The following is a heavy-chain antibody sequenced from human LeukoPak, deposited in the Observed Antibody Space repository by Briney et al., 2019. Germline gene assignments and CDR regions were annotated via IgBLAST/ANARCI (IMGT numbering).Heavy chain of an antibody. Sequence: SETLSLTCTVAGGSISSYYWTWIRQPAGKGLEWIGRIYTSGSTNYHPSLKSRVTMSVDTSKNQFSLKLSSVTAADTAVYYCARGVPSAADFDYWGQGTLVTVSS. D-gene: IGHD6-25*01. J-gene: IGHJ4*02. V-gene: IGHV4-4*07. CDR3: ARGVPSAADFDY. CDR2: IYTSGST. CDR1: GGSISSYY.